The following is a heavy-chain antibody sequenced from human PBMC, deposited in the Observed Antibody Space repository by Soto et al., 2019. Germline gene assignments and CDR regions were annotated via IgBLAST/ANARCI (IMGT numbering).Heavy chain of an antibody. CDR2: ISYDGSNK. Sequence: PGGSLRLSCAASGFTFSSYAMHWVRRAPGKGLEWVAVISYDGSNKYYADSVKGRFTISRDNSKNTLYLQMNSLRAEDTAVYYCARDPYDSSGYPPPSRFDYWGQGTLVTVSS. V-gene: IGHV3-30-3*01. J-gene: IGHJ4*02. CDR3: ARDPYDSSGYPPPSRFDY. CDR1: GFTFSSYA. D-gene: IGHD3-22*01.